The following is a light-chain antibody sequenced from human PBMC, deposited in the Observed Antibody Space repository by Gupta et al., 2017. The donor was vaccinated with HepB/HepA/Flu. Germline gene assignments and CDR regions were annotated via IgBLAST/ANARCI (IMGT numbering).Light chain of an antibody. V-gene: IGKV3-15*01. CDR3: QQYTNWPPWT. J-gene: IGKJ1*01. CDR2: SAP. Sequence: EIVKTQSPATMSVSPGERATLSCRASQSVSRNIAWYQHKPGQAPRLLISSAPTRSTGTPARFSGSGSGTEFTLTISSLQSEDFAVYYCQQYTNWPPWTFGQGTKVESK. CDR1: QSVSRN.